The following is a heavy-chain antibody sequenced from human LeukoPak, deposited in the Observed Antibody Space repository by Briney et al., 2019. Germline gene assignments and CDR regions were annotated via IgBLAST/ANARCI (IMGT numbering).Heavy chain of an antibody. J-gene: IGHJ4*02. D-gene: IGHD6-6*01. V-gene: IGHV3-21*01. CDR3: ASGFSSSPYFDY. CDR1: GFTFSTYY. Sequence: GGSLRLSCAASGFTFSTYYMNWVRQAPGKGLEWVSFITGSSSYIYYTDSVMGRFTISRDNAKNSLFLQMNSLSDEDTAVYYCASGFSSSPYFDYWGQGTLVTVSS. CDR2: ITGSSSYI.